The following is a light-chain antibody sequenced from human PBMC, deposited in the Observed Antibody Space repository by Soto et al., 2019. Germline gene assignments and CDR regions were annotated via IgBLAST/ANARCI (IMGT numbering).Light chain of an antibody. V-gene: IGLV2-14*01. CDR3: QSYDGSLSGYV. CDR1: SSDVGAYNY. Sequence: QSALTQPASVSGSPGQSITISCTGTSSDVGAYNYVSWYQHHPDKAPKLIIYDVNNRPSGVSKRFSGSKSGNTASLTISGLQAEDEADYYCQSYDGSLSGYVFGSGTKVTVL. J-gene: IGLJ1*01. CDR2: DVN.